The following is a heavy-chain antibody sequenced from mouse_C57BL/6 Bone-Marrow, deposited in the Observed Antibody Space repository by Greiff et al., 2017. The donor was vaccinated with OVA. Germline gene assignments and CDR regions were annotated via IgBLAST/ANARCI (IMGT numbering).Heavy chain of an antibody. D-gene: IGHD2-3*01. CDR1: GYAFTNYL. V-gene: IGHV1-54*01. Sequence: QVQLQQSGAELARPGTSVKVSCKASGYAFTNYLIEWVKQRPGQGLEWIGVINPGSGGTNYNEKFKGKATLTADKSSSTAYMQLSSLTSEDSAVYFCARAAGYYVGFAYWGQGTLVTVSA. J-gene: IGHJ3*01. CDR3: ARAAGYYVGFAY. CDR2: INPGSGGT.